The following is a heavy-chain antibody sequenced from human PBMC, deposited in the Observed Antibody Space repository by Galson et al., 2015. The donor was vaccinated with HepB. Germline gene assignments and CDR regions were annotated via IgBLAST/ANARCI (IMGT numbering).Heavy chain of an antibody. D-gene: IGHD5-18*01. J-gene: IGHJ6*02. Sequence: SVKVSCKASGGTFSSYAISWVRQAPGQGLEWMGGIIPIFGTANYAQKFQGRVTITADESTSTAYMELSSLRSEDTAVYYCARDVDTAMVWYYGMDVWGQGTTVTVSS. V-gene: IGHV1-69*13. CDR3: ARDVDTAMVWYYGMDV. CDR1: GGTFSSYA. CDR2: IIPIFGTA.